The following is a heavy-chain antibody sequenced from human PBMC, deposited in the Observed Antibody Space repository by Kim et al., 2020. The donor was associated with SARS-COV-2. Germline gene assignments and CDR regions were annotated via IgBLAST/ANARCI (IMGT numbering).Heavy chain of an antibody. J-gene: IGHJ4*02. D-gene: IGHD6-13*01. V-gene: IGHV3-33*08. Sequence: GGSLRLSCAASGFTFSSYGMHWVRQAPGKGLEWVAVIWYDGSNTYYADSVKGRFTISRDNSKNTLYLQMNSLRAEDTAVYYCARGGPLVPYYFDYWGQGTLVTVSS. CDR1: GFTFSSYG. CDR2: IWYDGSNT. CDR3: ARGGPLVPYYFDY.